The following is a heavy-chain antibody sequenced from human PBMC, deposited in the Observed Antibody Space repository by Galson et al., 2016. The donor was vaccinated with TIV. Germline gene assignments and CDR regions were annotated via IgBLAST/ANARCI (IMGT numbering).Heavy chain of an antibody. J-gene: IGHJ4*02. V-gene: IGHV5-51*03. CDR2: IYPRDSDT. CDR3: ATSVLPPAVMPATSLHS. D-gene: IGHD2-2*01. Sequence: QSGAEVKKPGESLNISCKGSDSWVAWVRQKPGRGPEYMGVIYPRDSDTRYSPSLQGQVTISADRSTNTAYLQWSSLKASDTAIYYCATSVLPPAVMPATSLHSWGQGTVVTVSS. CDR1: DSW.